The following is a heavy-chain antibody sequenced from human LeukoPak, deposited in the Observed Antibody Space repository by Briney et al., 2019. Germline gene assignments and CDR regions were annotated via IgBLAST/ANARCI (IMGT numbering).Heavy chain of an antibody. CDR1: GFTFSSYD. V-gene: IGHV3-64D*09. Sequence: GGSLRRSCSASGFTFSSYDMFWVRQAPGKGLEYVSVISSNGGTTYYADSVKGRFTISREHSKNTLYLQMTSLRPEDTAVYYCVKGGYSSGWFPYSFDYWGQGTLVTVSS. CDR2: ISSNGGTT. J-gene: IGHJ4*02. D-gene: IGHD6-19*01. CDR3: VKGGYSSGWFPYSFDY.